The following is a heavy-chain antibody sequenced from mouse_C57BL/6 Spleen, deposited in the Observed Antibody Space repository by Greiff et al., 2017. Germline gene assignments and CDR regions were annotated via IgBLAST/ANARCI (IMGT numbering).Heavy chain of an antibody. Sequence: VQLQQSGAELAKPGASVKLSCKASGYNFNSYWMHWVKQRPGQGLEWIGYINPSSGYTKYNQKFKDKATLTADKSSSTAYMQLSSLTYEDSAVYYCARTYYSKWGVDYWGQGTTLTVAA. CDR2: INPSSGYT. D-gene: IGHD2-5*01. CDR3: ARTYYSKWGVDY. J-gene: IGHJ2*01. V-gene: IGHV1-7*01. CDR1: GYNFNSYW.